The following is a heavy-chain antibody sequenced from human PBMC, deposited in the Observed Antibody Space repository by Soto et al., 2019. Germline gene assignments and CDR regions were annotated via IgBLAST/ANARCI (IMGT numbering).Heavy chain of an antibody. V-gene: IGHV3-23*01. CDR1: GFTFSSYA. Sequence: EVQLLESGGGLVQPGGSLRLSCAASGFTFSSYAMSWVRQAPGKGLEWVSAISGSGGSTYYADSAKGRRTISRDNSKNTMYLQMNSLRAEDTAMYYCARAKWFGDLFGDVFALWGQGTMVTVSS. J-gene: IGHJ3*01. CDR3: ARAKWFGDLFGDVFAL. CDR2: ISGSGGST. D-gene: IGHD3-10*01.